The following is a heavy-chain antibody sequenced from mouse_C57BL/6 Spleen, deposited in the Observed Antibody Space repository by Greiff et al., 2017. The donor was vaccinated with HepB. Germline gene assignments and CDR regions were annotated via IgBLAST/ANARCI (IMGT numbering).Heavy chain of an antibody. V-gene: IGHV5-4*01. CDR2: ISDGGSYT. D-gene: IGHD2-4*01. CDR3: AREYDYDGAY. CDR1: GFTFSSYA. Sequence: DVKLVESGGGLVKPGGSLKLSCAASGFTFSSYAMSWVRQTPEKRLEWVATISDGGSYTYYPDNVKGRFTISRDNAKNNLYLQMSHLKSEDTAMYYCAREYDYDGAYWGQGTLVTVSA. J-gene: IGHJ3*01.